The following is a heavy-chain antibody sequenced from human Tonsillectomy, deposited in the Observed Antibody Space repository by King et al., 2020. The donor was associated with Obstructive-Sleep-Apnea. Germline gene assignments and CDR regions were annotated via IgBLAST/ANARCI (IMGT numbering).Heavy chain of an antibody. CDR2: ISYDGSNK. CDR3: AEGDYYGSGSLKL. J-gene: IGHJ4*02. V-gene: IGHV3-30*04. Sequence: VQLVESGGGVVQPGRSLRLSCAASGFTFSSYAMHWVRQAPGKGLEWVAVISYDGSNKYYADSVKGRFTISRDNSKNTLYLQMNSLRAEDTAVYYCAEGDYYGSGSLKLGGQGTLVTVSS. D-gene: IGHD3-10*01. CDR1: GFTFSSYA.